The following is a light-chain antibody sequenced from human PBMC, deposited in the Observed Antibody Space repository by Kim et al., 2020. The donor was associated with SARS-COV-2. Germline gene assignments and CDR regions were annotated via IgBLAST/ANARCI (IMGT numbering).Light chain of an antibody. CDR1: SGDVGAYNY. V-gene: IGLV2-14*03. J-gene: IGLJ3*02. CDR3: SSYATSSTWV. CDR2: TVS. Sequence: GQSITISCTGSSGDVGAYNYVSWYQQHPGKAPKVLIYTVSKRPSGVSDRFSGSKSGNTASLTISGLQTEDEAEYYCSSYATSSTWVFGGGTKVTVL.